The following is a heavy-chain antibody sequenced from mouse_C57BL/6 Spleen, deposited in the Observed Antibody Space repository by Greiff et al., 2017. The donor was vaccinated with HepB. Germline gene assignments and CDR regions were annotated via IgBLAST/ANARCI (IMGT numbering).Heavy chain of an antibody. CDR1: GYTFTGYW. CDR2: ILPGSGST. Sequence: VQLQQSGAELMKPGASVKLSCKATGYTFTGYWIEWVKQRPGHGLEWIGEILPGSGSTNYNEKFKGKATFTADTSSNTAYMQLSRLTTEDSASYYGERRAVGARDGDFDVWGTGTTVTVAS. D-gene: IGHD1-1*01. J-gene: IGHJ1*03. V-gene: IGHV1-9*01. CDR3: ERRAVGARDGDFDV.